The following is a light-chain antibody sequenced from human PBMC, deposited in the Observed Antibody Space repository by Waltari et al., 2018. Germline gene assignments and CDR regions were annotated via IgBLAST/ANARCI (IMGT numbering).Light chain of an antibody. J-gene: IGLJ2*01. V-gene: IGLV2-11*01. CDR2: DVS. CDR3: CSYAGVSSVL. Sequence: QSALTQPRSVSASPGQSVTISCTGTSSDVGLDNSVSWYQHHPGKAPKLMIYDVSKRPSGSPDRFAGSKSGNTASLTIAGLQAEDESDYFCCSYAGVSSVLFGGGTKLTVL. CDR1: SSDVGLDNS.